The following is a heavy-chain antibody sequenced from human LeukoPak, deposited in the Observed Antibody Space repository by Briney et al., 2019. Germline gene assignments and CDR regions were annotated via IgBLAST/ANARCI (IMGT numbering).Heavy chain of an antibody. V-gene: IGHV3-21*01. CDR3: ARWGEVVPAATYYFDY. Sequence: GGSLRLSCAASGFTFSSYSMNWVRQAPGKGLEWVSSISSSSSYIYYAVSVKGRFTISRDNAKNSLYLQMNSLRAEDTAVYYCARWGEVVPAATYYFDYWGQGTLVTVSS. CDR2: ISSSSSYI. CDR1: GFTFSSYS. D-gene: IGHD2-2*01. J-gene: IGHJ4*02.